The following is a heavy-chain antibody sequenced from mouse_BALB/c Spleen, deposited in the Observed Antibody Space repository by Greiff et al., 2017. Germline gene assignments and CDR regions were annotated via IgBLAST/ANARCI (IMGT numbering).Heavy chain of an antibody. CDR2: INPYYGST. J-gene: IGHJ4*01. CDR3: ARWRDYYAMDY. CDR1: GYSFTDYI. V-gene: IGHV1-39*01. D-gene: IGHD3-3*01. Sequence: VQLQQTGPELVKPGASVKISCKASGYSFTDYIMLWVKQSHGKSLEWIGNINPYYGSTSYNLKFKGKATLTVDKSSSTAYMQLNSLTSEDSAVYYCARWRDYYAMDYWGQGTSVTVSS.